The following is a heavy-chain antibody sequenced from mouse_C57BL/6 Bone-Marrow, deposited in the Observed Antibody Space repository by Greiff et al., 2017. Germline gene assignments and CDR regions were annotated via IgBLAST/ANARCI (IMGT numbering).Heavy chain of an antibody. CDR2: IYPGSGST. D-gene: IGHD2-2*01. CDR1: GYTFTSYW. V-gene: IGHV1-55*01. Sequence: VQLQQPGAELVKPGASVKMSCKASGYTFTSYWITWVKQRPGQGLEWIGDIYPGSGSTNYNEKFKSKATLTVDTSSSTAYMQLSSLTSEDSAVYYCARGTMVRVGFAYWGQGTLVTVSA. J-gene: IGHJ3*01. CDR3: ARGTMVRVGFAY.